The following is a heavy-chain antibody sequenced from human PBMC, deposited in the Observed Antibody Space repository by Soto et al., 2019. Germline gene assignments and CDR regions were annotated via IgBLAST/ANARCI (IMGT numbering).Heavy chain of an antibody. V-gene: IGHV4-39*01. Sequence: QLQLQESGPGLVKPSETLSLTCTVSGGSISSSSYYWGWIRQPPGKGLEWIGSIYYSGSTYYNPSLKSRVTISVDTSKNQFSLKLSSVTAADTAVYYCATRVGLDVDIVATIAETSGWFDPWGQGTLVTVSS. CDR1: GGSISSSSYY. J-gene: IGHJ5*02. D-gene: IGHD5-12*01. CDR2: IYYSGST. CDR3: ATRVGLDVDIVATIAETSGWFDP.